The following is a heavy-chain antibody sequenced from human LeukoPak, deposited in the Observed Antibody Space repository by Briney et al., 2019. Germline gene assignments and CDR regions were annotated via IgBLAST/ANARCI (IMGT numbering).Heavy chain of an antibody. CDR2: IYYSGST. CDR3: AREEQQLVDY. CDR1: GGSINNYY. D-gene: IGHD6-13*01. Sequence: SETLSLTCSVSGGSINNYYWSWNRQPPGKGLEWIGYIYYSGSTNYNPSLKSRVTISVDTSKNQFSLKLSSVTAADTAVYYCAREEQQLVDYWGQGTLVTVSS. V-gene: IGHV4-59*12. J-gene: IGHJ4*02.